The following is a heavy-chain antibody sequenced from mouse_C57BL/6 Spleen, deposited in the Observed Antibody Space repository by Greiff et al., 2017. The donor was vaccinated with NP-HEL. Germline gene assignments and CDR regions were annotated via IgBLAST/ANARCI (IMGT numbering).Heavy chain of an antibody. J-gene: IGHJ2*01. D-gene: IGHD2-4*01. V-gene: IGHV1-50*01. Sequence: QVQLQQPGAELVKPGASVKLSCKASGYTFTSYWMQWVKQRPGQGLGWIGEIDPSDSYTNYNQKFKGKATLTVDTSSSAAYMQLSSLTSEDSAVYYCARGYDYGDYWGQGTTLTVSS. CDR2: IDPSDSYT. CDR3: ARGYDYGDY. CDR1: GYTFTSYW.